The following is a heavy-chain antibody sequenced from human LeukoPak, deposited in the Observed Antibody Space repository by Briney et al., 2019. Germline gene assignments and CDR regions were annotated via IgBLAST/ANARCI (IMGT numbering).Heavy chain of an antibody. CDR3: AREPYCSSTSCNYFDY. Sequence: GGSLRLSCAASGFTFSSYSMNLVRQAPGKGLEWVSSISSSSSYIYYADSVKGRFTISRDNAKNSLYLQMNSLRAEDTAVYYCAREPYCSSTSCNYFDYWGQGTLVTVSS. CDR2: ISSSSSYI. CDR1: GFTFSSYS. J-gene: IGHJ4*02. D-gene: IGHD2-2*01. V-gene: IGHV3-21*01.